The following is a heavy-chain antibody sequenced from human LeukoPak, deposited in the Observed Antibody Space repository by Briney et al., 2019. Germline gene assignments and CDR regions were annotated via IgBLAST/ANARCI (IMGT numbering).Heavy chain of an antibody. J-gene: IGHJ4*02. V-gene: IGHV4-59*12. D-gene: IGHD6-13*01. Sequence: SETLSLTCTVSGGSISSYYWSWIRQPAGKGLEWIGETYHSGSTNYNPSLKSRVTISVDKSKNQFSLKLSSVTAADTAVYYCARFSRDPYSSSWSGDYWGQGTLVTVSS. CDR3: ARFSRDPYSSSWSGDY. CDR2: TYHSGST. CDR1: GGSISSYY.